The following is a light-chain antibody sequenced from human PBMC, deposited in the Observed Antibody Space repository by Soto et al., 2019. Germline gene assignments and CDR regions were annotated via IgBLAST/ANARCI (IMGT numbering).Light chain of an antibody. V-gene: IGKV1-9*01. Sequence: DIQMTQSPSSLSASVGDRTTIACRASQGISSYLAWYQQKPGKAPNLLIYGASTLQSGVPSRFSGSGSGTDFTLSISSLQPEDFATYYCQQINSYPLRFGQGTK. CDR3: QQINSYPLR. J-gene: IGKJ1*01. CDR2: GAS. CDR1: QGISSY.